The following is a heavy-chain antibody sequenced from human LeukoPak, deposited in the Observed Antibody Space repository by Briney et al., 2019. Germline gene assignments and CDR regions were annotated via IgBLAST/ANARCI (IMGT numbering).Heavy chain of an antibody. CDR2: IYTSGST. J-gene: IGHJ3*02. CDR3: ARDRDYYDSSGYYDHAAFDI. Sequence: SETLSLTCTVSGGSISSYYWSWIRQPAGKGLEWIGRIYTSGSTNYNPSLKSRVTMSVDTSKNQFSLKLSSVTAADTAVCYCARDRDYYDSSGYYDHAAFDIWGQGTMVTVSS. V-gene: IGHV4-4*07. D-gene: IGHD3-22*01. CDR1: GGSISSYY.